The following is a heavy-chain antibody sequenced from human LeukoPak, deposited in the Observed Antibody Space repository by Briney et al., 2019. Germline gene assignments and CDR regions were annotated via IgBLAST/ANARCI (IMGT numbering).Heavy chain of an antibody. CDR1: GFTFFDYA. D-gene: IGHD3-10*01. J-gene: IGHJ3*01. Sequence: GGSLRLSCAASGFTFFDYAMTWVRQAPGKGLEWVSALSGGGDKSFYADSVKGRFTISRDNSKNMLFLQMNSLRAEDTAVYFYAKDTRRGSGMKDGFEFWGHGTMVTVSP. V-gene: IGHV3-23*01. CDR3: AKDTRRGSGMKDGFEF. CDR2: LSGGGDKS.